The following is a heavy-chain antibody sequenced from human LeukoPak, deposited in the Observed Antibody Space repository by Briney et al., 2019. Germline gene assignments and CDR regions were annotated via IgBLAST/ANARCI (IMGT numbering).Heavy chain of an antibody. CDR2: INPSGSST. CDR1: GYTFTSHY. D-gene: IGHD3-16*02. V-gene: IGHV1-46*01. Sequence: SVKVSCKASGYTFTSHYMHSVRQAPGQGREGMGLINPSGSSTLYAQKIKGRVTMTRDMSTTTDYMELSRLRSEDTAVYYCARDNSVGDIAWWFDPWGQGTLVTVSS. J-gene: IGHJ5*02. CDR3: ARDNSVGDIAWWFDP.